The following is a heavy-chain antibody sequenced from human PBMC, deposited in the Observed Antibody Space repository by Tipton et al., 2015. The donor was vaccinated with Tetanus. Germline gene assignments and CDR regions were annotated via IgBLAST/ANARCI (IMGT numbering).Heavy chain of an antibody. CDR3: ARATDPSGWTYFDF. CDR1: GGSITNGGYY. D-gene: IGHD6-19*01. J-gene: IGHJ4*02. CDR2: ISYTGTT. V-gene: IGHV4-31*03. Sequence: TLSLTCTVSGGSITNGGYYWSWIRQHPGKGLDWIGYISYTGTTHYNPSLKSRMTISLDRSKNQFSLKLTSVTAADTAVYYCARATDPSGWTYFDFWGQGTLVPVSP.